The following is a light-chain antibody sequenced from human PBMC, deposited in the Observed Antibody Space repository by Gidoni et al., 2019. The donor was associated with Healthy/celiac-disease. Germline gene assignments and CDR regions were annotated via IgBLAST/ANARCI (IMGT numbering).Light chain of an antibody. CDR2: GAS. V-gene: IGKV3-15*01. CDR1: QSVSSN. Sequence: EIVMTQSPATLSVSPGERATLSCRASQSVSSNLAWYQQKPGQAPRLLIYGASTRATGIPARFSGSGSGTDFTLTISSLQSEDFAVYYCQQYNSWPLTFGQXTKVEIK. J-gene: IGKJ1*01. CDR3: QQYNSWPLT.